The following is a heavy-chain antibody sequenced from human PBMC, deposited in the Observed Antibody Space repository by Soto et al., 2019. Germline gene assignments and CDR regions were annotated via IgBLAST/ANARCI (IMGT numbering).Heavy chain of an antibody. Sequence: SETLSLTCTVSGGSIGSGSDHWGWIRQAPGKGLEWIGNTHYSGSAYYNPSLKSRVTISVDTSNSQVSLRLSSVTAADTAIYYCARTANWLDPWGQGTLVTVSS. CDR1: GGSIGSGSDH. J-gene: IGHJ5*02. V-gene: IGHV4-39*01. CDR2: THYSGSA. CDR3: ARTANWLDP.